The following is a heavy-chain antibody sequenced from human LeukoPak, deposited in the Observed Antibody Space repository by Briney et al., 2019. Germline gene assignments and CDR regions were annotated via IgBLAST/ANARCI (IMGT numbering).Heavy chain of an antibody. J-gene: IGHJ3*02. CDR2: IIPIFGTA. Sequence: SVKVSCKASGGTFSSYAISWVRQAPGQGLEWMGGIIPIFGTANYAQKFQGRVTITADESTSTAYMELSSLRSEDTAVYYCAREGKQWEPFYAFDIWGQGTMVTVSS. CDR1: GGTFSSYA. V-gene: IGHV1-69*13. D-gene: IGHD1-26*01. CDR3: AREGKQWEPFYAFDI.